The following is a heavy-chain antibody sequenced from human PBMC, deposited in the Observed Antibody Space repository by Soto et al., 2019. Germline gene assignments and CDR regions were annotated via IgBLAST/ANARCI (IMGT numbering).Heavy chain of an antibody. CDR2: IIPIFGTA. Sequence: ASVKVSCKASGGTFSSYAISCVRQAPGQGLEWMGGIIPIFGTANYAQKFQGRVTITADESTSTAYMELSSLRSEDTAVYYCARDDCSGGSCYVWFDPWVQGTLVTVSS. J-gene: IGHJ5*02. CDR1: GGTFSSYA. V-gene: IGHV1-69*13. D-gene: IGHD2-15*01. CDR3: ARDDCSGGSCYVWFDP.